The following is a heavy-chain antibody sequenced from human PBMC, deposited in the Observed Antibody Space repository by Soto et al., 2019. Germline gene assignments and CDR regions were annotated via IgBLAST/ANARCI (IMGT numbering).Heavy chain of an antibody. CDR1: GYTFTSYY. CDR3: ARGIIAVAGKYYFDY. D-gene: IGHD6-19*01. J-gene: IGHJ4*02. Sequence: QVQLVQSVAEVKKPGASVKVSCKASGYTFTSYYMHWVRQAPGQGLEWMGIINPSGGSTSYAQKFQGRVTMTRDTSTSTVYMELSSLRSEDTAVYYCARGIIAVAGKYYFDYWGQGTLVTVSS. V-gene: IGHV1-46*03. CDR2: INPSGGST.